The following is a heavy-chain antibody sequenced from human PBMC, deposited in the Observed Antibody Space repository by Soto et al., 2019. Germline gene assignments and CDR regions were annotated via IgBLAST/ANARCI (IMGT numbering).Heavy chain of an antibody. CDR1: GLSLSTIGEG. CDR2: VYWDDDK. CDR3: VQTRCGGDCLQSYSSHSYYGLDV. Sequence: QITLKESGPTLVKPTQTLTLTCTFSGLSLSTIGEGVGWIRQPPGKALEWLALVYWDDDKRYSPSLKSRLTITKDTSVNQVVLTMTNMGPADTATYYCVQTRCGGDCLQSYSSHSYYGLDVWGQGTTVTVSS. J-gene: IGHJ6*02. D-gene: IGHD2-21*02. V-gene: IGHV2-5*02.